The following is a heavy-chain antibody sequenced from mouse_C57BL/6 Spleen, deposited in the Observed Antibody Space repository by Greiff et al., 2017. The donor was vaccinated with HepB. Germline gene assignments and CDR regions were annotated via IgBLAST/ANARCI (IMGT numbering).Heavy chain of an antibody. V-gene: IGHV1-69*01. Sequence: QVQLQQPGAELVMPGASVKLSCKASGYTFTSYWMHWVKQRPGQGLEWIGEIDPSDSYTNYNQKFKGKSTLTVDKSSSPAYMQLSSLTSEDSAVYYCASYYGSTPHWYFDVWGTGTTVTVSS. CDR1: GYTFTSYW. D-gene: IGHD1-1*01. CDR3: ASYYGSTPHWYFDV. J-gene: IGHJ1*03. CDR2: IDPSDSYT.